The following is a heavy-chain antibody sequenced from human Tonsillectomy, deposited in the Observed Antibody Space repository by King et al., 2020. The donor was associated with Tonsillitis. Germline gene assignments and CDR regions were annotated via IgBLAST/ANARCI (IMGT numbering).Heavy chain of an antibody. J-gene: IGHJ4*02. CDR2: ISGSGGTP. CDR1: GFTFSSYA. V-gene: IGHV3-23*04. D-gene: IGHD2-21*02. Sequence: QLVQSGGVLVQTGGSLRLSCAASGFTFSSYAMSWVRQAPGKGLEWVSAISGSGGTPYYADSVKGRFTISRDNSKNTLYLQMNSLRAEDTAVYYCAKDLVVVTAIPGNYFDYGGQGTLVTVSS. CDR3: AKDLVVVTAIPGNYFDY.